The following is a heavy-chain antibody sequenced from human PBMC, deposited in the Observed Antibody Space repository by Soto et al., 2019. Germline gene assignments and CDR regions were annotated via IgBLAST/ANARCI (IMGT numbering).Heavy chain of an antibody. CDR1: GVRLISHT. Sequence: ALRRKCADLGVRLISHTISWVRQAPEKGLEWVSAISGSGGSTYYADPVKGRLPISRDNSKNTLYLQMNSLRAEDTAVYYCTKAGFTKRAPQFRWFDPWGQGTLVTVSS. V-gene: IGHV3-23*01. CDR3: TKAGFTKRAPQFRWFDP. CDR2: ISGSGGST. J-gene: IGHJ5*02. D-gene: IGHD2-8*01.